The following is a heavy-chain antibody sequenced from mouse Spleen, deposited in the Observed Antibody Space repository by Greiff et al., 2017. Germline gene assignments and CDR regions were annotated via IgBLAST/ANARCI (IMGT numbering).Heavy chain of an antibody. J-gene: IGHJ2*01. Sequence: EVKLVESGPGLVKPSQSLSLTCSVTGYSITSGYYWNWIRQFPGNKLEWMGYISYDGSNNYNPSLKNRISITRDTSKNQFFLKLNSVTTEDTATYYCARCVYYYGSSSRGFDYWGQGTTLTVSS. D-gene: IGHD1-1*01. CDR2: ISYDGSN. V-gene: IGHV3-6*01. CDR1: GYSITSGYY. CDR3: ARCVYYYGSSSRGFDY.